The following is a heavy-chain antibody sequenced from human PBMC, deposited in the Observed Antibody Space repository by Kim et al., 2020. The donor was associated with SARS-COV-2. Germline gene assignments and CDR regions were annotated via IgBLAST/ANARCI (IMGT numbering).Heavy chain of an antibody. CDR2: INHSGST. Sequence: SETLSLTCAVYGGSFSGYYWSWIRQPPGKGLEWIGEINHSGSTNYNPSLKSRVTISVDTSKNQFSLKLSSVTAADTAVYYCARQKYQLLKYFDYWGQGTLVTVSS. CDR3: ARQKYQLLKYFDY. D-gene: IGHD2-2*01. CDR1: GGSFSGYY. J-gene: IGHJ4*02. V-gene: IGHV4-34*01.